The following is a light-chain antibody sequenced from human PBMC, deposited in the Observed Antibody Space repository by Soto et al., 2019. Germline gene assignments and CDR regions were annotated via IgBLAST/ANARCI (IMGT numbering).Light chain of an antibody. CDR2: GAS. V-gene: IGKV3-15*01. CDR1: QTISTH. CDR3: QQFDSGPPIT. Sequence: EVELTQSPVTLSVSGGARATLSCRSSQTISTHLAWYQQKPGQPPSLLIYGASTRATAVPARFSGSGSGTDFTLTISRVQSEDAAVYYCQQFDSGPPITFGQGTKLEIK. J-gene: IGKJ2*01.